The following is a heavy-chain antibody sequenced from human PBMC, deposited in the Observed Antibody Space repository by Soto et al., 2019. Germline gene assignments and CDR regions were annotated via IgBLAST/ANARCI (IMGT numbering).Heavy chain of an antibody. CDR3: ARGYCISTSCFEDWFDP. CDR1: GYTFTNYG. Sequence: ASVKVSCKASGYTFTNYGISWVRQAPGQGLEWMGWMNPYNGNTGYAQKLQGRVTMTRNTSTSTAYMELSSLRSEDTAVYYCARGYCISTSCFEDWFDPWGQGTLVTVSS. CDR2: MNPYNGNT. D-gene: IGHD2-2*01. V-gene: IGHV1-8*02. J-gene: IGHJ5*02.